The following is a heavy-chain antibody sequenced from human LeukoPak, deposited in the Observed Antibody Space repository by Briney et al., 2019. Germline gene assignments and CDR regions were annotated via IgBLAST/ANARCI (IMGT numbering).Heavy chain of an antibody. Sequence: RPGGSLRLSCAASGFTFSSYEMNWVRQAPGKGLEWVSYISSSGSTIYYADSVKGRFTISRDNSKNTLFLQMNSLRAEDSALYYCAKDPTDFDSSGQTYFDYWGQGTLVTVSS. J-gene: IGHJ4*02. V-gene: IGHV3-48*03. CDR1: GFTFSSYE. D-gene: IGHD3-22*01. CDR2: ISSSGSTI. CDR3: AKDPTDFDSSGQTYFDY.